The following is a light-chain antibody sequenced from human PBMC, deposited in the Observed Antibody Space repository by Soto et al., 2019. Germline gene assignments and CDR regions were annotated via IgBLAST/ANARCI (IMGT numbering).Light chain of an antibody. CDR2: EVT. Sequence: QSALTQPASVSGSPGQSITISCTGTSSDVGGYNYVSWYQHHPGKAPRLMIYEVTYRPSGVSARFSGSKSGSTASLTISGLQAEDEADYYCSSYSTTSSPHVLFGGGTKLTVL. V-gene: IGLV2-14*01. CDR1: SSDVGGYNY. CDR3: SSYSTTSSPHVL. J-gene: IGLJ2*01.